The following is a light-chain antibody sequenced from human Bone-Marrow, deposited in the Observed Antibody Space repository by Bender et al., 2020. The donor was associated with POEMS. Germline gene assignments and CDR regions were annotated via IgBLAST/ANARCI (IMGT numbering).Light chain of an antibody. CDR2: EVS. CDR1: SSDVGNYNL. Sequence: QSALTQPASVSGSPGQSITISCTGTSSDVGNYNLVSWYQQHPGKAPKFMIYEVSKRPSGISNRFSGSKSGNTASLTISGLQSGDEADYYCSSYGGSNTLVFGGGTKLTVL. CDR3: SSYGGSNTLV. J-gene: IGLJ2*01. V-gene: IGLV2-23*02.